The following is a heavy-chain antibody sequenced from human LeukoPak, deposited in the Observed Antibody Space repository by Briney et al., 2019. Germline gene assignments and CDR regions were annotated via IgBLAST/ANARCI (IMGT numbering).Heavy chain of an antibody. Sequence: SETLSLTCTVSGGSISSSSYYWGWIRQPPGKGLEWIGGIYYSGSTYYNPSLKSRVTIPVDTSKNQFSLKLSSVTAADTAVYYCARVSPTRAYYYYYMDVWGKGTTVTVSS. D-gene: IGHD5-24*01. CDR1: GGSISSSSYY. CDR2: IYYSGST. V-gene: IGHV4-39*07. CDR3: ARVSPTRAYYYYYMDV. J-gene: IGHJ6*03.